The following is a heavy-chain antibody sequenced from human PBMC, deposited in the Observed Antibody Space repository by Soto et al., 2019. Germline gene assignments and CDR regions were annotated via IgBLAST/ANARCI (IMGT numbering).Heavy chain of an antibody. CDR1: GFTFGTTD. V-gene: IGHV3-23*01. J-gene: IGHJ5*02. D-gene: IGHD3-10*01. CDR2: IDGSGGIT. CDR3: VKNSGWFNT. Sequence: QLLQSGGGLVQPGGSLTLSCAASGFTFGTTDMSWVRQAPGEGLERVSTIDGSGGITYYADSAKGRFTISRDNSRNPVYLPMNSLMGDDTALYYCVKNSGWFNTWGQGARVTVSS.